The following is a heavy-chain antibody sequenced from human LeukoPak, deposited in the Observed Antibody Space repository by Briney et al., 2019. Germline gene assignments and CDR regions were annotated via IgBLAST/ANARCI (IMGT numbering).Heavy chain of an antibody. Sequence: GGSLRLSCAASGFTFSSYAMSWVRQAPGKGLEWVSAISGSGGSTYCADSVKGRFTISRDNSKNTLYLQMNSLRAEDTVVYYCAKEVSLDFWSGFDAFDIWGQGTMVTVSS. V-gene: IGHV3-23*01. D-gene: IGHD3-3*01. CDR1: GFTFSSYA. J-gene: IGHJ3*02. CDR3: AKEVSLDFWSGFDAFDI. CDR2: ISGSGGST.